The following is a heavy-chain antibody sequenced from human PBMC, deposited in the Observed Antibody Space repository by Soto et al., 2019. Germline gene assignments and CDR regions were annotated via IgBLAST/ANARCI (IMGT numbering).Heavy chain of an antibody. CDR2: SYYSGST. Sequence: QVQLQESGPGLVKPSQTLSLTCTVSGGPISSGDYYWSWIRQPPGKGLEWIGYSYYSGSTYYNTSLKSPVTISVDTSKNQFSLKLSSVTAADTAVYYCARDSQDSSGYPRGWFDPWGQGTLVTVSS. D-gene: IGHD3-22*01. V-gene: IGHV4-30-4*01. J-gene: IGHJ5*02. CDR3: ARDSQDSSGYPRGWFDP. CDR1: GGPISSGDYY.